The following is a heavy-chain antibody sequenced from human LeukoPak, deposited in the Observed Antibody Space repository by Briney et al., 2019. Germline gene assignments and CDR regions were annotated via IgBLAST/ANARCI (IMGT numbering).Heavy chain of an antibody. J-gene: IGHJ4*02. Sequence: PGGLAKFSSKASGYTFTGYYMHWVRPAPGQGLEWMGWINPNSGGTNYAQKFQGRVTMTRDTSISTAYMELSRLRSDDTAVYYCARVLIERIAVAGYYFDYWGQGTLVTVSS. D-gene: IGHD6-19*01. CDR2: INPNSGGT. CDR3: ARVLIERIAVAGYYFDY. CDR1: GYTFTGYY. V-gene: IGHV1-2*02.